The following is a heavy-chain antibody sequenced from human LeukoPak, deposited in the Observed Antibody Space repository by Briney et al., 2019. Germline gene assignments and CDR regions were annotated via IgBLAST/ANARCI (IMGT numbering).Heavy chain of an antibody. CDR2: IYSGGST. J-gene: IGHJ4*02. CDR3: ARGDHYDILTGYSSASYFDY. D-gene: IGHD3-9*01. Sequence: SGGSLRLSCAASGFTVSSNYMSWVRQAPGKGLEWVSVIYSGGSTYYADSVKGRFTISRDNSKTTLYLQMNSLRAEDTAVYYCARGDHYDILTGYSSASYFDYWGQGTLVTVSS. CDR1: GFTVSSNY. V-gene: IGHV3-66*01.